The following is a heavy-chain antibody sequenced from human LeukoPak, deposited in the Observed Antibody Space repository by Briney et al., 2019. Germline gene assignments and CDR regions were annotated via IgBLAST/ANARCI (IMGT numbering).Heavy chain of an antibody. Sequence: GASVTVSCKASGYTFTSYGISWVRQAPGQGLEWMGWISAYNGNTNYAQKLQGRVTMTTDTSTSTAYMELRSLRSDDTAVYYCARDRTSSWYSPTPPFDYWGQGTLVTVSS. CDR3: ARDRTSSWYSPTPPFDY. V-gene: IGHV1-18*01. CDR2: ISAYNGNT. J-gene: IGHJ4*02. D-gene: IGHD6-13*01. CDR1: GYTFTSYG.